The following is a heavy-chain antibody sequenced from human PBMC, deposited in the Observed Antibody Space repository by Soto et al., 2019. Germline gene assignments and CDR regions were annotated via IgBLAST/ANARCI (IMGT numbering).Heavy chain of an antibody. D-gene: IGHD4-17*01. J-gene: IGHJ4*02. CDR3: ARRYGGTLDY. CDR2: IYYSGST. Sequence: SETLSLTCTVSGGSISSSSYYWGWIRQPPGKGLEWIGYIYYSGSTNYNPSLKSRVTISVDTSKNQFSLKLSSVTATDTAVYYCARRYGGTLDYCGQGTLVTVSS. V-gene: IGHV4-61*05. CDR1: GGSISSSSYY.